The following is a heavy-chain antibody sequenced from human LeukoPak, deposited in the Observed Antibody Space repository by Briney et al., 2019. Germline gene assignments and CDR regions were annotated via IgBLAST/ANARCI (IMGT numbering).Heavy chain of an antibody. CDR3: ARGSGVLRYFDWAPGARAFDI. V-gene: IGHV4-34*01. D-gene: IGHD3-9*01. J-gene: IGHJ3*02. CDR1: GGSFSVYY. CDR2: INHSGST. Sequence: PSETLSLTSAVYGGSFSVYYWSWIRQPPGKGLEWIGEINHSGSTNYNPSLKSRVTISVDTSKNQFSLKLSSVTAADTAVYYCARGSGVLRYFDWAPGARAFDIWGQGTMVTVSS.